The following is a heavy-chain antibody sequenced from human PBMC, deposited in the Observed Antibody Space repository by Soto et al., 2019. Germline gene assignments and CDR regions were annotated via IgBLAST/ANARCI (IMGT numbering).Heavy chain of an antibody. V-gene: IGHV3-73*01. Sequence: WGSLRLSCAASGFTFSGSAMHWVRQASGKGLEWVGRIRSKANSYATAYAASVKGRFTISRDDSKNTAYLQMNSLKTEDTAVYYCARLAIAVAGHRWFDPWGQGIQVTVSS. CDR3: ARLAIAVAGHRWFDP. CDR2: IRSKANSYAT. D-gene: IGHD6-13*01. J-gene: IGHJ5*02. CDR1: GFTFSGSA.